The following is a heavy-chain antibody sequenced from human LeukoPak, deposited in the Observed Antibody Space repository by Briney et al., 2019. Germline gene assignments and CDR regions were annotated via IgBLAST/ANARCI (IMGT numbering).Heavy chain of an antibody. J-gene: IGHJ4*02. Sequence: GGSLRLSCAASGFTFSSYWMHWVRQAPGKGLVWVSHINPAGTTVFYADSVKGRFTISRDNAKNTVFLQMSSLGAEDTAVYYCGRGMTEAYGSDYWGQGTLVTVSS. D-gene: IGHD3-10*01. CDR3: GRGMTEAYGSDY. CDR2: INPAGTTV. CDR1: GFTFSSYW. V-gene: IGHV3-74*01.